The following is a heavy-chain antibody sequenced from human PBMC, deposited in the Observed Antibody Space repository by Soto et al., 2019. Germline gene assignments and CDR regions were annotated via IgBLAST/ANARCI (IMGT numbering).Heavy chain of an antibody. J-gene: IGHJ4*02. CDR2: IYYSGST. Sequence: SETLSLTCTVSGGSISSSSYYWGWIRQPPGKGLEWIGSIYYSGSTYYNPSLKSRVTISVDTSKNQFSLKLSSVTAADTAVYYCARAWQYSSGFFDYWGQGTLVTVSS. CDR1: GGSISSSSYY. V-gene: IGHV4-39*07. CDR3: ARAWQYSSGFFDY. D-gene: IGHD6-19*01.